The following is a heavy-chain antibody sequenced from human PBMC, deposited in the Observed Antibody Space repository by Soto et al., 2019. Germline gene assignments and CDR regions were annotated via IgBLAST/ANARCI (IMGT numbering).Heavy chain of an antibody. CDR3: ARRDGSETFDI. CDR1: GLSVTANY. J-gene: IGHJ3*02. V-gene: IGHV3-53*01. D-gene: IGHD6-25*01. CDR2: IYRGGGT. Sequence: ESGGGLIQPGGSLRLICAASGLSVTANYMTWVRQAPGKGLEWLSIIYRGGGTYYADSLKGRAIISRDGSRNMVFLQMNSLTAEDAGVYYCARRDGSETFDIWGRGTVVNVSS.